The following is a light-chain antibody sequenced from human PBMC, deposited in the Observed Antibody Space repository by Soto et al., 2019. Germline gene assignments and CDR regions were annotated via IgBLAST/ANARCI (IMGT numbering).Light chain of an antibody. CDR2: GAS. J-gene: IGKJ4*01. CDR3: LQSYRTPLT. V-gene: IGKV1-39*01. Sequence: DIQMTQSPSSLSASVGDRFTITFLASQSINNYLSCYQQKPGKAPNLLIFGASTLQSGVPSRFSGSGSGTDFTLTISSLQPEDFATYYCLQSYRTPLTFGGGTKVDIK. CDR1: QSINNY.